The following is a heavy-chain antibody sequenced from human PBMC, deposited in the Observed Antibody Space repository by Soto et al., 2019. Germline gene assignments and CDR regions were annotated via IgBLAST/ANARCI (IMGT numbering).Heavy chain of an antibody. CDR1: GFTFSDHY. J-gene: IGHJ4*02. CDR2: IRKRVHSYAT. D-gene: IGHD3-10*01. CDR3: TRGGASMARGVTAHFDY. Sequence: EVQLVESGGGLVQPGGSLRLSCAASGFTFSDHYMDWVRQAPGKGLEWVGRIRKRVHSYATEYVASVRGRFTISRDDSKNSLYLQMNSLTTEDTAVYYCTRGGASMARGVTAHFDYWGQGALVTVSS. V-gene: IGHV3-72*01.